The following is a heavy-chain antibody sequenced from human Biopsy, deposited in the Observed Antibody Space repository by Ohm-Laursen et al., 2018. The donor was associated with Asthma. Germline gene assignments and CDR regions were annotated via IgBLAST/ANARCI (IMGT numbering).Heavy chain of an antibody. V-gene: IGHV1-69*01. D-gene: IGHD6-19*01. J-gene: IGHJ6*02. CDR1: GGTFSNFA. Sequence: SSVKVSCKAPGGTFSNFAISWVRQAPGQGLEWLGGIMTVFGTTNYAQKFQGRVTITADESTSTAYMEVTSLRSEGTAIYYCARCQVGYSSGWSLLLKKIYYSGMDVWGQGTAVTVSS. CDR3: ARCQVGYSSGWSLLLKKIYYSGMDV. CDR2: IMTVFGTT.